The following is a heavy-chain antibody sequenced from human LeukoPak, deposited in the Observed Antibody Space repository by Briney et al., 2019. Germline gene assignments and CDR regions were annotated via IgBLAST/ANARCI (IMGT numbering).Heavy chain of an antibody. CDR1: GFTFSSYD. CDR3: AKVSATLGGAQLVNYFDY. J-gene: IGHJ4*02. Sequence: PGGSLRLSCAVSGFTFSSYDMSWVRQAPGKGLEWVSAISGSGASTYYADSVKGRFTISRDNSKNTLYLQMNSLRAEDTAVYYCAKVSATLGGAQLVNYFDYWGQGTLVTVSS. CDR2: ISGSGAST. V-gene: IGHV3-23*01. D-gene: IGHD6-13*01.